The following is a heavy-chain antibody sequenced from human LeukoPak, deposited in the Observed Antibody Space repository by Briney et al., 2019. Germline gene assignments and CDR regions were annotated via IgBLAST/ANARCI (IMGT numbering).Heavy chain of an antibody. V-gene: IGHV4-59*01. CDR3: ARIPLTGANAFDI. J-gene: IGHJ3*02. CDR1: GGSISSYY. D-gene: IGHD7-27*01. Sequence: PSETLSLTCTVSGGSISSYYCSWIRQPPGKGLEWIGYMYYSGITKYNPSLKSQVSISVDTSKNQFSLKLNSVTAADTAFYYCARIPLTGANAFDIWGQGTLVTVSS. CDR2: MYYSGIT.